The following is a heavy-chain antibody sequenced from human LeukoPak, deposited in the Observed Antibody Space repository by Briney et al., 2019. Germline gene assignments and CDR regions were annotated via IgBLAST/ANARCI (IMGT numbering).Heavy chain of an antibody. V-gene: IGHV5-51*01. J-gene: IGHJ4*02. CDR2: IDPSDSET. Sequence: GESPKISCKGSGYSFTSYWIGWVRQMPGKGLEWMGIIDPSDSETRYTPSFQGQVTFSVDKSLTTAYLQWNSLKASDTAMYYCARQTAMGRSGDYWGQGTLVTVSS. CDR3: ARQTAMGRSGDY. CDR1: GYSFTSYW. D-gene: IGHD5-18*01.